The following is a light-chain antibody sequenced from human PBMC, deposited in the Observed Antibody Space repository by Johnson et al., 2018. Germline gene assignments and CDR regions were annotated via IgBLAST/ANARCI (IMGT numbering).Light chain of an antibody. CDR2: ENN. CDR1: SSNIGNNY. Sequence: QSVLTKPPSVSAAPGQKVTISCSGSSSNIGNNYVSWYQQLPGTATKLLIYENNKRPSGIPDRFSGSKSGTSATLGITGLQTGDEADYYCGTWDSSLSAGNVFGTGTKVTVL. CDR3: GTWDSSLSAGNV. V-gene: IGLV1-51*02. J-gene: IGLJ1*01.